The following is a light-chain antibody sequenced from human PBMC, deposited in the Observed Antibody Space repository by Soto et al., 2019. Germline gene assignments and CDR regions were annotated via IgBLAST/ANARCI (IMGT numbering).Light chain of an antibody. V-gene: IGKV1-39*01. CDR3: QQSYSTPRT. CDR2: AAS. Sequence: QVTQSPILLFASVGERGTIPCRGNQGNMSFLNWYQQKPGKAPKLLIYAASSLQSGVPSRFSGSGSGTDFTLTISSLQPEDFATYYCQQSYSTPRTFGQGTKVEIK. CDR1: QGNMSF. J-gene: IGKJ1*01.